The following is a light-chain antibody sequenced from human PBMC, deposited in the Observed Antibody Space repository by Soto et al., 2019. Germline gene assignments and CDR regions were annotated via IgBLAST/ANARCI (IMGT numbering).Light chain of an antibody. CDR2: AAS. V-gene: IGKV1-39*01. CDR3: QQSYSTPPWT. Sequence: DIQMTQSPSSLSASVGDRVTITCRASQSIVTYLNWYLQKPGKATKLLIYAASNLQSGVPSRFSSSASGTDFPLTISSLQPEDFATYFYQQSYSTPPWTFGQGTKVEIK. CDR1: QSIVTY. J-gene: IGKJ1*01.